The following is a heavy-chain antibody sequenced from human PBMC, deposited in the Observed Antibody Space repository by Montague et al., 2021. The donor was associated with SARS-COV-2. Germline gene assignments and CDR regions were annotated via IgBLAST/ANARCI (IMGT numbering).Heavy chain of an antibody. CDR2: IHYTGST. CDR1: GGSISTYY. V-gene: IGHV4-59*08. J-gene: IGHJ4*02. Sequence: SETLSLTCTVSGGSISTYYWSWVRQPPGGGLEWTAYIHYTGSTNYNPSLKSRVTVSMDTSENQFSLKLSSVTAADTAIYYCARHGGYGNNWHGTSPFDNWGQGALVTVSS. CDR3: ARHGGYGNNWHGTSPFDN. D-gene: IGHD1-1*01.